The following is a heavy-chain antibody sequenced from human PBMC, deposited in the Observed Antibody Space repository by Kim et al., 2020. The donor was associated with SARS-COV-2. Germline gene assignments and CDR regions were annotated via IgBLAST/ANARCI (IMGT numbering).Heavy chain of an antibody. D-gene: IGHD3-10*01. J-gene: IGHJ5*02. Sequence: PPLKSQVTISLDASKNQFSLKLTSVTAADTAVYYCASLWFGESLYNWFDPWGQGILVIVSS. CDR3: ASLWFGESLYNWFDP. V-gene: IGHV4-39*01.